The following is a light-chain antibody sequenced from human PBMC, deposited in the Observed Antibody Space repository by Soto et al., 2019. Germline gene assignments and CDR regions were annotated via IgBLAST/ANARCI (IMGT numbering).Light chain of an antibody. CDR1: SSDVGRYSL. CDR2: EVT. J-gene: IGLJ1*01. Sequence: QSALTQPASVSGSPGQSITISFTGTSSDVGRYSLVSWYQQHPGKAPNLVIYEVTKRPSGVSDRFSGSKSVNTASLTIAGLQAEDEADYHCCSYVGNSTDVFGTGTKVTVL. CDR3: CSYVGNSTDV. V-gene: IGLV2-23*02.